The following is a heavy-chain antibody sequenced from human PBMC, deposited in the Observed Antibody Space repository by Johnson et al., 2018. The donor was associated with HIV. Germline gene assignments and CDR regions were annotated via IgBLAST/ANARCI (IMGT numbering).Heavy chain of an antibody. J-gene: IGHJ3*02. CDR2: IWYDGSNK. CDR1: GFTLSKHA. Sequence: QVQLVESGGGVVQPGGSLRLSCAASGFTLSKHAMHWVRQTPGKGLEWVTVIWYDGSNKHYADSVKGRFTISRDDSKNTLYLQMNSLKTEDTAVYYCTTGVSVGVTPGREIDAFDIWGQGTMVTVSS. V-gene: IGHV3-33*01. CDR3: TTGVSVGVTPGREIDAFDI. D-gene: IGHD2-21*02.